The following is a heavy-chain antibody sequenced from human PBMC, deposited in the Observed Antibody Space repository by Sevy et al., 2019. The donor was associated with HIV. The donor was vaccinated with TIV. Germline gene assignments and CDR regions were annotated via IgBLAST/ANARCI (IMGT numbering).Heavy chain of an antibody. J-gene: IGHJ4*02. CDR1: GFALSNYY. V-gene: IGHV3-66*01. Sequence: GGSLRLSCAASGFALSNYYAMHWVRQAPGKGLEGVSVIHSDDTTYHADSVKDRFTISRDNFKNTLYLHMSSLRAEDTAVYYCARGKSGYGYALNYWGQGTLVTVSS. CDR2: IHSDDTT. CDR3: ARGKSGYGYALNY. D-gene: IGHD5-18*01.